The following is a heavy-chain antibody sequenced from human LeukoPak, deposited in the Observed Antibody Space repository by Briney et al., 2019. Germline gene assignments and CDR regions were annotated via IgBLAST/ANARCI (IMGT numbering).Heavy chain of an antibody. D-gene: IGHD4-17*01. CDR3: ARTSYGDYDPYYFDY. CDR2: ISSSSSTI. V-gene: IGHV3-48*01. CDR1: GFTFSSYS. J-gene: IGHJ4*02. Sequence: PGGSLRLSCAASGFTFSSYSMNWVRQAPGKGLEWVSYISSSSSTIYYADSVKGRFTSSRDNAKNSLYLQMNSLRAEDTAVYYCARTSYGDYDPYYFDYWGQGTLVTVSS.